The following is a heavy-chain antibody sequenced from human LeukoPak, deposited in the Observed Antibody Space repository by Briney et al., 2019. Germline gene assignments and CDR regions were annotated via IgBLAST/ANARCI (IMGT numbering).Heavy chain of an antibody. D-gene: IGHD2-2*02. Sequence: WGSLTLSCAASGFTFDDYGRSWVRQAPGKGLEWVAGINWKGGSTGYADSVKGRFTISRDNAKNSLYLQMNSLRAEDTALYYCARRDIVVVPAAITGAFDIWGQGTMVTVSS. CDR3: ARRDIVVVPAAITGAFDI. J-gene: IGHJ3*02. CDR2: INWKGGST. V-gene: IGHV3-20*04. CDR1: GFTFDDYG.